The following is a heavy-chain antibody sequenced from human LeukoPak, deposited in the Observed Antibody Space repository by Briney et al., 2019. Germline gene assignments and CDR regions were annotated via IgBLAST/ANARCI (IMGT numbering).Heavy chain of an antibody. J-gene: IGHJ6*03. CDR1: GFTFSNYG. Sequence: PRGSLRLSCAASGFTFSNYGMHWVRQAPGKGLEWVGFIRYDGRNKYYADFVKGRFTISRDNSKNTLYLQMNSLRSEDTAVYYCARSSSWDYYYMDVWGKGTTVTVSS. CDR3: ARSSSWDYYYMDV. CDR2: IRYDGRNK. D-gene: IGHD6-13*01. V-gene: IGHV3-30*02.